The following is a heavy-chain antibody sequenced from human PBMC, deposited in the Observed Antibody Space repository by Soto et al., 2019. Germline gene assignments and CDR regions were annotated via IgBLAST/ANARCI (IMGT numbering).Heavy chain of an antibody. D-gene: IGHD3-22*01. CDR2: INPSGGST. V-gene: IGHV1-46*01. J-gene: IGHJ4*02. Sequence: GASVKVSCKASGYTFTSYYMHWVRQAPGQGLEWMGIINPSGGSTSYAQKFQGRVTMTRDTSTSTVYMELSSLRSEDTAVYYCARDRRADYYDSRGYYFDYWGQGTLVTVSS. CDR1: GYTFTSYY. CDR3: ARDRRADYYDSRGYYFDY.